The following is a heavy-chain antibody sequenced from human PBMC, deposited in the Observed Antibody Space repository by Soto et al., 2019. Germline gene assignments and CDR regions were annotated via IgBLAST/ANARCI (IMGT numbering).Heavy chain of an antibody. V-gene: IGHV4-30-4*01. CDR2: IYYSGST. D-gene: IGHD3-22*01. J-gene: IGHJ4*02. Sequence: SETLSLTCTVSGGSISSGGYYWSWIRQPPGKGLEWIGYIYYSGSTYYNPSLKSRVSISVDTSKNQFALKLSSVTAADTALYYCSRVSSRYYYSFDYSGQGTLVTLSS. CDR3: SRVSSRYYYSFDY. CDR1: GGSISSGGYY.